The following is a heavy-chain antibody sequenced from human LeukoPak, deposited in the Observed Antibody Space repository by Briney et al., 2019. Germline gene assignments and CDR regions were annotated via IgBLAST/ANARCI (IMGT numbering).Heavy chain of an antibody. J-gene: IGHJ4*02. Sequence: GESLKISCAASGFTFSSYGMHWVRQAPGEGLEWVAVIWYDGSNKYYADSVKGRFTISRDNSKNTLYLQMNSLRAEDTAVYYCAKGDSSGWSLDYWGQGTLVTVSS. D-gene: IGHD6-19*01. CDR2: IWYDGSNK. CDR3: AKGDSSGWSLDY. CDR1: GFTFSSYG. V-gene: IGHV3-33*06.